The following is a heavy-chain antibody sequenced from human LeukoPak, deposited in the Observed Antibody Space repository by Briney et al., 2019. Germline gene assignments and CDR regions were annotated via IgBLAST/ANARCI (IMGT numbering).Heavy chain of an antibody. CDR3: ARLAHYCSGGSCFLGNWFDP. CDR1: GGSISSSSYY. J-gene: IGHJ5*02. V-gene: IGHV4-39*01. D-gene: IGHD2-15*01. Sequence: SETLSLTCTVSGGSISSSSYYWGWIRQPPGKGLEWIGSIYYSGSTYYNPSLKSRVTISVDTSKNQFSLKLSSVTAADTAVCYCARLAHYCSGGSCFLGNWFDPWGQGTLVTVSS. CDR2: IYYSGST.